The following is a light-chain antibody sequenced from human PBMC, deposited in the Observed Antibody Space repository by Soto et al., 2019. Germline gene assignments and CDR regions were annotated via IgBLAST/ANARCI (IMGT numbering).Light chain of an antibody. Sequence: IHLTQSPSSLSAAIGDRVTITFRASQAIINYLAWYQQKPGKAPQLLIYGASTLQSGVPSRFSGSGSGTDFTLTITSLQPEDFATYYCQQSYGTPITCGQGTRLEIK. J-gene: IGKJ5*01. V-gene: IGKV1-39*01. CDR1: QAIINY. CDR3: QQSYGTPIT. CDR2: GAS.